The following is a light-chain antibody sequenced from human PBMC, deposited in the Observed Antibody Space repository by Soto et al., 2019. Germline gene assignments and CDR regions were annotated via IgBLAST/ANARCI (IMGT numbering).Light chain of an antibody. J-gene: IGLJ3*02. V-gene: IGLV2-8*01. CDR2: EVN. CDR1: SSDIGGYNS. Sequence: QSALTQPPSASGSPGQSVTISCTGTSSDIGGYNSVSWYQQHPGKAPRLMIYEVNKRPSGVPDRFSGSKSGYTASLTVSGLQTEDEAFYYCSSSAGICHSLVFGGGTKLTVL. CDR3: SSSAGICHSLV.